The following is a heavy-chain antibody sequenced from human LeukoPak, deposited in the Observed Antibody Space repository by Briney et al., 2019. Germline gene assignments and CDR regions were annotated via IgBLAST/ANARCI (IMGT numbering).Heavy chain of an antibody. Sequence: SETLSLTCSVSGASVSSVGYYWVWIRQSPGRGLEGLGYIYYTGSTSYNPSLKSRLTISVDTSKNQFALRLTSVTAADTAVYYCVSPLNTVDDPFDIWGQGTMVTVSS. CDR1: GASVSSVGYY. D-gene: IGHD1/OR15-1a*01. CDR3: VSPLNTVDDPFDI. J-gene: IGHJ3*02. V-gene: IGHV4-31*03. CDR2: IYYTGST.